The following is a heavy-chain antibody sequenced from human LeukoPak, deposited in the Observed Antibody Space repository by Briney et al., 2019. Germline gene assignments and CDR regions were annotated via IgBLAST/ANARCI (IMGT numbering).Heavy chain of an antibody. V-gene: IGHV3-30*02. Sequence: GGSLRLSCAASGFTFSSYGMHWVRQAPGKGLEWVAFIRYDGSNKYYADSVKGRFTISRDNSKNTLYLQMNSLRAEDTAVYYCAKGEDNSGYYYFDYWGQGTLVTVSS. CDR1: GFTFSSYG. CDR2: IRYDGSNK. D-gene: IGHD3-22*01. J-gene: IGHJ4*02. CDR3: AKGEDNSGYYYFDY.